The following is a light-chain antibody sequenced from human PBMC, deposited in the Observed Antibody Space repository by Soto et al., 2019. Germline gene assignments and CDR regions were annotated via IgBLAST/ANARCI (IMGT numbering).Light chain of an antibody. CDR2: TDN. Sequence: QSVLIQPPSASGTPGQTVTISCSGSSSNIGSDYVYWYQQVPGTAPKLLIYTDNQRPSGVPDRFSGSKSGTSGSLAISGLRSEDEAEYYCAAWDDSLESVVFGGGTKVTVL. V-gene: IGLV1-47*01. J-gene: IGLJ2*01. CDR3: AAWDDSLESVV. CDR1: SSNIGSDY.